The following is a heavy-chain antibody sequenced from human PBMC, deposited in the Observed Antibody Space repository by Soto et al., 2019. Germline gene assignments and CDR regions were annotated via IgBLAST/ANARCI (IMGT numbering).Heavy chain of an antibody. V-gene: IGHV1-69*13. CDR3: ARVSRYYYDSSGSPDY. CDR1: GGTFSCYA. CDR2: IIPIFGTA. J-gene: IGHJ4*02. Sequence: SVQVSCKASGGTFSCYAISWVRHAPGQILEWMGGIIPIFGTANYAQKFQGRVTITADESTSTAYMELSSLRSEDTAVYYCARVSRYYYDSSGSPDYWGQGTLVTVSS. D-gene: IGHD3-22*01.